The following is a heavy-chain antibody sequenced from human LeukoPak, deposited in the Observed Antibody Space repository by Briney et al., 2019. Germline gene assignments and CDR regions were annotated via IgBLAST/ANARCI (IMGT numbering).Heavy chain of an antibody. Sequence: ASVNVSCKASGGTFSSYAISWVRQAPGQGREWMGIINPSGGSTSYAQKFQGRVTMTRDTSTSTVYMELSSLRSEDTAVYYCAREGYSGSCEAFDIWGQGTMVTVSS. D-gene: IGHD1-26*01. CDR3: AREGYSGSCEAFDI. J-gene: IGHJ3*02. V-gene: IGHV1-46*01. CDR1: GGTFSSYA. CDR2: INPSGGST.